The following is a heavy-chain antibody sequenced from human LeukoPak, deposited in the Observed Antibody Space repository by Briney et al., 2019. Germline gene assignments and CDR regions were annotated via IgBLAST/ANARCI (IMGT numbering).Heavy chain of an antibody. V-gene: IGHV3-43D*03. CDR2: ISWDGGST. J-gene: IGHJ6*02. Sequence: GGSLRLSCAASGFTFSSYAMSWVRQAPGKGLEWVSLISWDGGSTYYADSVKGRFTTSRDNSKNSLYLQMNSLRAEDTALYYCAKDISPQWQQLVRGYRHYYYYGMDVWGQGTTVTVSS. CDR3: AKDISPQWQQLVRGYRHYYYYGMDV. CDR1: GFTFSSYA. D-gene: IGHD6-13*01.